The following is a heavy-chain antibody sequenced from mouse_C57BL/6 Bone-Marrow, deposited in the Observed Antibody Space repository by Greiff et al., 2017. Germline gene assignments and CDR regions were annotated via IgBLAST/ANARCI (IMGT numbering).Heavy chain of an antibody. CDR2: INPSNGGT. D-gene: IGHD1-1*01. Sequence: QVQLQQPGTELVKPGASVKLSCKASGYTFTSYWMHWVKQRPGQGLEWIGNINPSNGGTNYNEKFKSKATLTVDKSSSTAYMQLSSLTSEDSAVYSCARGDFSIYYCGSVAMDVWGQGTSVTGSS. CDR3: ARGDFSIYYCGSVAMDV. CDR1: GYTFTSYW. V-gene: IGHV1-53*01. J-gene: IGHJ4*01.